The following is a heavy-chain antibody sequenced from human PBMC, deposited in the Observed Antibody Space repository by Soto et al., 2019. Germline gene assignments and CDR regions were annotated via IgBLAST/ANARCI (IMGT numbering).Heavy chain of an antibody. Sequence: LRLSCAGSGFTFSSYEMNWVRQAPGKGLEWISYISSSGGTIYYADSVKGRFTISRDNAKNSLSLQMNSLRAEDTAVYYCARVQKGIVVLISYYFDYWGQGTRVTVSS. CDR2: ISSSGGTI. J-gene: IGHJ4*02. CDR1: GFTFSSYE. CDR3: ARVQKGIVVLISYYFDY. V-gene: IGHV3-48*03. D-gene: IGHD3-22*01.